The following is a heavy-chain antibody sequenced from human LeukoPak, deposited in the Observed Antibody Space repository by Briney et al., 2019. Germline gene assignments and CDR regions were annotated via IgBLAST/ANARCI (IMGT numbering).Heavy chain of an antibody. V-gene: IGHV6-1*01. D-gene: IGHD6-13*01. Sequence: SQTLSLTCAISGDSVSSNSATCDWTRQSPSRGLEWLGRTYYRSKWSRDYALSVKGRIPVNPDASKNQFSLQLNSVTPEDTAVYYCARAKNLYSSSWYMDYWGQGTLVTVSS. J-gene: IGHJ4*02. CDR3: ARAKNLYSSSWYMDY. CDR2: TYYRSKWSR. CDR1: GDSVSSNSAT.